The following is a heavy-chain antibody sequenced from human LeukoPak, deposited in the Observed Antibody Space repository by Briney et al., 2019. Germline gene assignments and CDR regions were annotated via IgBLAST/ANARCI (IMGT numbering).Heavy chain of an antibody. V-gene: IGHV5-51*01. D-gene: IGHD6-19*01. CDR3: ARRQREWLNRPLDY. J-gene: IGHJ4*02. CDR1: GYSFTTNW. CDR2: IYPGDSDT. Sequence: GESPKISCKGSGYSFTTNWIGWVRQMPGKGLEWMGIIYPGDSDTRYSPSFQGQVTISADKSISTAYLQWSSLKASDSAIYYCARRQREWLNRPLDYWGQGTLVTVSS.